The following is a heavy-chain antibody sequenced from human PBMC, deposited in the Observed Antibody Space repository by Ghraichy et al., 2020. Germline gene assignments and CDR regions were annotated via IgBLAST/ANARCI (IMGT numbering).Heavy chain of an antibody. V-gene: IGHV4-34*01. CDR3: ARGNGRALAVAPKHYYYGMDV. CDR1: GGSFSGYY. D-gene: IGHD6-19*01. CDR2: INHSGST. Sequence: SQTLSLTCAVYGGSFSGYYWSWIRQPPGKGLGWIGEINHSGSTNYNPSLKSRVTISVDTSKNQFSLKLSSVTAADTAVYYCARGNGRALAVAPKHYYYGMDVWGQGTTVTVSS. J-gene: IGHJ6*02.